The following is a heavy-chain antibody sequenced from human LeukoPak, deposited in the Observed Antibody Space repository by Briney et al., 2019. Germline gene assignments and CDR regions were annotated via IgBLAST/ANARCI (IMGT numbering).Heavy chain of an antibody. J-gene: IGHJ4*02. CDR3: AKTRSSGWAFDY. D-gene: IGHD6-19*01. V-gene: IGHV3-23*01. Sequence: GGSLRLSCAASGFTVSSNYMSWVRQAPGEGLQWVSTITRGGGNTYYADSVKGRFTISRDNSKNTLYLQMNSLRAEDTAVYYCAKTRSSGWAFDYWGQGTLVTVSS. CDR2: ITRGGGNT. CDR1: GFTVSSNY.